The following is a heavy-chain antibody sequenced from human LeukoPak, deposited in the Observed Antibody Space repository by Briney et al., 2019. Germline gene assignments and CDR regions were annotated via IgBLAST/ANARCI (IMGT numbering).Heavy chain of an antibody. CDR3: ARDRGTVQDV. V-gene: IGHV4-59*01. CDR1: GGSISNYF. J-gene: IGHJ6*04. Sequence: SETLSLTCTVSGGSISNYFWSWIRQPPGKGLEWIGYIYYNGDTSYNSSLKSRVTISLDTSNNQFSLRLNSVTAADTAIYYCARDRGTVQDVWGTGTTVIVSS. D-gene: IGHD3-10*01. CDR2: IYYNGDT.